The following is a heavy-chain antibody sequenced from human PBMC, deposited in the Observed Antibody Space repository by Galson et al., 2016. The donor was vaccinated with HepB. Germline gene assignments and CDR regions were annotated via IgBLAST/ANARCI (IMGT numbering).Heavy chain of an antibody. J-gene: IGHJ4*02. CDR1: AFTFSSAW. V-gene: IGHV3-23*01. D-gene: IGHD6-19*01. CDR2: ISGSGGST. CDR3: ARRSSPSSGWHYYFDY. Sequence: SLRLSCAASAFTFSSAWMNWVRQAPGKGLEWVSAISGSGGSTYYADSVKGRFTTSRDNSKNTPYLQMNSLIAEDTAMYYCARRSSPSSGWHYYFDYWGQGTLVTVSS.